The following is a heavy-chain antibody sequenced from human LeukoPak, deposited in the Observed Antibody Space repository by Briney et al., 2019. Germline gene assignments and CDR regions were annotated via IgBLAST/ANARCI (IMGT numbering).Heavy chain of an antibody. D-gene: IGHD4-23*01. Sequence: PSQTLSLTCTVCGGFINSGDSYWSWIRQPPGKGLEWIGYIYYSGTTYYNPSLKSRLTISLDTSQNQFSLRLSSVTAADSAVYSCARAAHHGYGGNSWYFELWGPGTLVTVSS. CDR3: ARAAHHGYGGNSWYFEL. V-gene: IGHV4-30-4*01. J-gene: IGHJ2*01. CDR2: IYYSGTT. CDR1: GGFINSGDSY.